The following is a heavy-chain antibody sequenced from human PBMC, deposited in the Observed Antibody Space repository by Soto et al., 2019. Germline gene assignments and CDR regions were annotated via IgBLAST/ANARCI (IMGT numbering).Heavy chain of an antibody. J-gene: IGHJ4*02. CDR2: IYDSGST. CDR3: AHSPVQTRDSSGYYGSNFDY. V-gene: IGHV4-59*01. Sequence: PSETLSLTCTVSGGSISSYYWSWIRQPPGKGLEWIGYIYDSGSTNYSPSLKSRLTITKDTSKNQVVLTMTNMDPVDTATYYCAHSPVQTRDSSGYYGSNFDYWGQGTLVTV. CDR1: GGSISSYY. D-gene: IGHD3-22*01.